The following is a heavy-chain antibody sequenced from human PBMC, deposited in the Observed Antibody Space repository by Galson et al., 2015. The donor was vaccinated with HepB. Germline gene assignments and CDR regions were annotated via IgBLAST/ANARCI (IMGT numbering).Heavy chain of an antibody. J-gene: IGHJ6*03. CDR1: GYTFTSYY. CDR2: INPSGGST. CDR3: ARDPTQVLRYFDWLPPGYYYYYMDV. V-gene: IGHV1-46*01. D-gene: IGHD3-9*01. Sequence: SVKVSCKASGYTFTSYYMHWVRQAPGQGLEWMGIINPSGGSTSYAQKFQGRVTMTRDTSTSTVYMELSSLRSEDTAVYYCARDPTQVLRYFDWLPPGYYYYYMDVWGKGTTVTVSS.